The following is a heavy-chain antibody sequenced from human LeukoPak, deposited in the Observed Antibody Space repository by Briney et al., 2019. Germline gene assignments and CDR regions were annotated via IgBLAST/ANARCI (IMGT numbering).Heavy chain of an antibody. D-gene: IGHD6-13*01. CDR3: ARGSSAAGYLFDY. Sequence: GGSLRLSCAASGFTFSSYWMHWVRQAPGKGLVWVSRINTDGSSTTYADSVKGRFTTSRDNAKNTLYLQMNSLRAEDTAVYYYARGSSAAGYLFDYWGQGTLVTVSS. CDR1: GFTFSSYW. CDR2: INTDGSST. V-gene: IGHV3-74*01. J-gene: IGHJ4*02.